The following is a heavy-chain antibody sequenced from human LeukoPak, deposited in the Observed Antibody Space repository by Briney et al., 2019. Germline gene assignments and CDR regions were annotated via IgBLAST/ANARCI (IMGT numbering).Heavy chain of an antibody. D-gene: IGHD6-13*01. Sequence: GGSLRLSCAASGFTFSSYAMHWVRQAPGKGLEWVSLINGSGVNTYYADSVTGRFTISRDNSKNTLYLQMNSLRAEDTAVYYCAKSFGPVIAAAGTGADWGQGILVTVSS. V-gene: IGHV3-23*01. J-gene: IGHJ4*02. CDR2: INGSGVNT. CDR1: GFTFSSYA. CDR3: AKSFGPVIAAAGTGAD.